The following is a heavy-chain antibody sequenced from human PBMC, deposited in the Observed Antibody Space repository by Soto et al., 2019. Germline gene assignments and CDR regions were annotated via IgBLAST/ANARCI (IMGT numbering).Heavy chain of an antibody. Sequence: QVQLVQSGAEVKKPGSSVKVSCKASGGTFSSYAISWVRQAPGQGLAWMGGIITIFGTATYAQKFQGRVTITVDESTSTAYMELSSLRSEDTAVYYCASGSSRSGVSGWFDLCGQGTLVTVSS. CDR3: ASGSSRSGVSGWFDL. D-gene: IGHD1-26*01. CDR2: IITIFGTA. CDR1: GGTFSSYA. J-gene: IGHJ5*02. V-gene: IGHV1-69*01.